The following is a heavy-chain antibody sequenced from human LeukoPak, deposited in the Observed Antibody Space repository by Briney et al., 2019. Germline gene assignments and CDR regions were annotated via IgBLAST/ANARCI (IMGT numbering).Heavy chain of an antibody. CDR1: GFTFSSYA. J-gene: IGHJ4*02. Sequence: GGSLRLSCAASGFTFSSYAMHWVRQAPGKGLEWVAVISYDGSNKYYADSVKGRFTISRDNSKNTLYLQMNTLIAEDTAVYYCARDRNSYGYLTLDYWGQGTLVTVSS. CDR3: ARDRNSYGYLTLDY. V-gene: IGHV3-30*04. D-gene: IGHD5-18*01. CDR2: ISYDGSNK.